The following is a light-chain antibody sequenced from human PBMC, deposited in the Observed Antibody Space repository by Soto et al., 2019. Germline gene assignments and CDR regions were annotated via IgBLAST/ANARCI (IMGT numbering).Light chain of an antibody. V-gene: IGKV1-39*01. Sequence: DIQMTQSPSSLSASVGDRITITCRGSQSISSYLGGYQQKPGKAPNLLIYAATSLQSGVPSRFSGSGAGEEFDLTISSLQPEDFATYYCQQSYTPPFTCGQGTNLEIK. J-gene: IGKJ2*01. CDR3: QQSYTPPFT. CDR2: AAT. CDR1: QSISSY.